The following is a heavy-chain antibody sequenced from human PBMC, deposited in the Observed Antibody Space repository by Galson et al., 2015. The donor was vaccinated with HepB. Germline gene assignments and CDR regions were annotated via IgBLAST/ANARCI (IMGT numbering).Heavy chain of an antibody. CDR3: AKDRSQWLAPYYFDY. Sequence: SLRLSCAASGFTFSSYATSWVRQAPGKGLEWVSAISGSGGSTYYADSVKGRFTISRDNSKNTLYLQMNSLRAEDTAVYYCAKDRSQWLAPYYFDYWGQGTLVTVSS. CDR1: GFTFSSYA. V-gene: IGHV3-23*01. CDR2: ISGSGGST. D-gene: IGHD6-19*01. J-gene: IGHJ4*02.